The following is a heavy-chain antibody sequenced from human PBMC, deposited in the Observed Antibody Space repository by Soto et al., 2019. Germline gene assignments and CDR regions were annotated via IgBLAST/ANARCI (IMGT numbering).Heavy chain of an antibody. V-gene: IGHV5-51*01. CDR3: APQIRHYDSWSNTYYYYGLDV. J-gene: IGHJ6*02. CDR1: DYSFNTYW. Sequence: GESLKISCKGSDYSFNTYWIAWVRQMPGRGLEWMGIIYPGDSDTRYSPSFQGQVTISADKSISTAHLQWSSLKASDTAMYYCAPQIRHYDSWSNTYYYYGLDVWGQGTTVTVSS. CDR2: IYPGDSDT. D-gene: IGHD3-3*01.